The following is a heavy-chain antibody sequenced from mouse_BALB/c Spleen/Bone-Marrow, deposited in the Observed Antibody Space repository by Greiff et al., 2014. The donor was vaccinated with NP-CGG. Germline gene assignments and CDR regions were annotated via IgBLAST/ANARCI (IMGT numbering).Heavy chain of an antibody. D-gene: IGHD3-1*01. V-gene: IGHV4-2*02. CDR3: ARSAFYALDY. Sequence: LMESGGSLNLSCAASGFDFSRYWMSWARQAPGKGQEWIGEINPGSSTINYTPSLKDKFIISRDNAKNTLYLQMSKVRSEDTALYYCARSAFYALDYWGQGTSVTVSS. CDR2: INPGSSTI. J-gene: IGHJ4*01. CDR1: GFDFSRYW.